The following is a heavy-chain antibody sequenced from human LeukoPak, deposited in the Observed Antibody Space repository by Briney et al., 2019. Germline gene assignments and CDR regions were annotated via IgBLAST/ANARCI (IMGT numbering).Heavy chain of an antibody. CDR1: GVSFDDYY. CDR3: TRMTAGHDY. CDR2: INHSGYT. Sequence: SETLSLTCAVFGVSFDDYYWSWVRQTPGKGLEWIGEINHSGYTNDSPSLKSRVTLSIDTSRKQFSLNLRSVTVADTGIYYCTRMTAGHDYWGQGTLVTVSS. V-gene: IGHV4-34*01. D-gene: IGHD2-21*02. J-gene: IGHJ4*02.